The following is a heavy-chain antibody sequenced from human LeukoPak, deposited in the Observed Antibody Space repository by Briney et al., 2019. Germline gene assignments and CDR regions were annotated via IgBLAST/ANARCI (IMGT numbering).Heavy chain of an antibody. V-gene: IGHV3-7*01. CDR2: IWEDGSQK. Sequence: GGSLRLSCAASGFTLNNYWMNWVRQAPGQGLEWVANIWEDGSQKYYVDSVKGRFTIPRENAKNSLYLQMNSLRAEDTAVYYCARGDSSSKIDYWGQGTLVTVSS. CDR1: GFTLNNYW. CDR3: ARGDSSSKIDY. J-gene: IGHJ4*02. D-gene: IGHD6-6*01.